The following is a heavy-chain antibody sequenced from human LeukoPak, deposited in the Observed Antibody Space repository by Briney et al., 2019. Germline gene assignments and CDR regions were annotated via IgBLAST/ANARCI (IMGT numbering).Heavy chain of an antibody. CDR3: ARGEGYYDSSGYYYPFDY. D-gene: IGHD3-22*01. J-gene: IGHJ4*02. V-gene: IGHV3-30-3*01. CDR2: ISYDGSNK. CDR1: GFTFSSYA. Sequence: PGRSLRLPCAASGFTFSSYAMHWVRQAPGKGLEWVAVISYDGSNKYYADSVKGRFTISRDNSKNTLYLQMNSLRAEDTAVYYCARGEGYYDSSGYYYPFDYWGQGTLVTVSS.